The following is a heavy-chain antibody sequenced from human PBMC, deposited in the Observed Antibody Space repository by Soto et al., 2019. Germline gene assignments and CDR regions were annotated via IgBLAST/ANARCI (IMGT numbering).Heavy chain of an antibody. J-gene: IGHJ4*02. D-gene: IGHD2-8*01. CDR1: RGTFSSYA. CDR2: IIPMFRTA. CDR3: ARINSPNALCHYYFDY. V-gene: IGHV1-69*01. Sequence: QVQLVQSGAEVKKPGSSVKVSCKASRGTFSSYAFSWVRQAPGQGLEWMGGIIPMFRTANYAQKFHGRVTITADESTRTVYMDLNGLRFEDTAVYYCARINSPNALCHYYFDYWGQGTLVTVSS.